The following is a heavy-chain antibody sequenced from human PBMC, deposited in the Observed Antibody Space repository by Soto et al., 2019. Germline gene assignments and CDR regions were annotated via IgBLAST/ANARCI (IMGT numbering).Heavy chain of an antibody. CDR1: GDSFSAYY. J-gene: IGHJ5*02. CDR3: AREYMRWFDP. V-gene: IGHV4-59*01. D-gene: IGHD3-16*01. CDR2: IYHSGTF. Sequence: KTSETLSLTCTVSGDSFSAYYWSWIRQPPGKGLEWIGYIYHSGTFTYNPSLKSRLTISIDTSKNQFSPKLRSLTAADTAVYYCAREYMRWFDPWGQGTLVTVSS.